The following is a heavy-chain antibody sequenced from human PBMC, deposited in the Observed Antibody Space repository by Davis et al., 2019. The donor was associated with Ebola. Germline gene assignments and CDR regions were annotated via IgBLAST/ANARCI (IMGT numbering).Heavy chain of an antibody. CDR1: GESFSGYY. V-gene: IGHV4-34*01. J-gene: IGHJ4*02. CDR2: INHSGTT. Sequence: GSLRLSCAVYGESFSGYYWTWIRQPPGKGLEWIGEINHSGTTNYNPSLKSRVTISVDKSKNQFSLKLSSVTAADTAVYYCARRRAATYYFDYWGQGTLVTVSS. D-gene: IGHD2-15*01. CDR3: ARRRAATYYFDY.